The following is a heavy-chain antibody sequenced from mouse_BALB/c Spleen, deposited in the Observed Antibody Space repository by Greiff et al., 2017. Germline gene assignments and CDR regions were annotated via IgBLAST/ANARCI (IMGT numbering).Heavy chain of an antibody. CDR2: IYPSDSYT. Sequence: QVQLKQPGAELVRPGASVKLSCKASGYTFTSYWINWVKQRPGQGLEWIGNIYPSDSYTNYNQKFKDKATLTVDKSSSTAYMQLSSPTSEDSAVYYCTRGNYYGSSLYAMDYWGQGTSVTVSS. J-gene: IGHJ4*01. V-gene: IGHV1-69*02. D-gene: IGHD1-1*01. CDR1: GYTFTSYW. CDR3: TRGNYYGSSLYAMDY.